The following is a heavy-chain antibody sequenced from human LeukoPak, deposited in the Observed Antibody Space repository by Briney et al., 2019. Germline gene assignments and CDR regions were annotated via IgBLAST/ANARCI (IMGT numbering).Heavy chain of an antibody. D-gene: IGHD6-13*01. V-gene: IGHV4-39*01. CDR2: IYYSGST. CDR1: GGSISSSSYY. J-gene: IGHJ4*02. CDR3: AREGAAAASFSSY. Sequence: SETLSLTCTVSGGSISSSSYYWGWIRQPPGKGLEWIGSIYYSGSTYYNPSLKSRVTISVDTSKNQFSLKLSSVTAADTAVYYCAREGAAAASFSSYWGQGTLVTVSS.